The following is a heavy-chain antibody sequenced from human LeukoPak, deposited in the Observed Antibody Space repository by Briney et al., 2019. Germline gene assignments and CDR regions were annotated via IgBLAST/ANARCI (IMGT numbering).Heavy chain of an antibody. J-gene: IGHJ3*02. D-gene: IGHD4/OR15-4a*01. CDR1: GFGFRNYA. CDR2: ISYDGSNK. V-gene: IGHV3-30-3*01. Sequence: GGSLRLSCAASGFGFRNYAMHWVRQAPGKGLEWVAVISYDGSNKYYADSVKGRFTISRDNSKNTLYLQMNSLRAEDTAVFYCVKESGFMVAPSSAFDIWGQGTMVTVSS. CDR3: VKESGFMVAPSSAFDI.